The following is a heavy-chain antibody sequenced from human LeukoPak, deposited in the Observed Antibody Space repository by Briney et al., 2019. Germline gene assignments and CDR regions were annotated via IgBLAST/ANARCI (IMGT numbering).Heavy chain of an antibody. V-gene: IGHV3-23*01. CDR3: AKSPGYWALDS. CDR1: GFTFGMYA. CDR2: LSGSGGST. D-gene: IGHD2-8*02. Sequence: GGSLRLSCAASGFTFGMYAMSWVRQAPGKGLEWVSTLSGSGGSTYYADSVKGRFTISSDTSDNYNMAYLQMNSLRAEDTAVYYCAKSPGYWALDSWGQGSLVTVSS. J-gene: IGHJ4*02.